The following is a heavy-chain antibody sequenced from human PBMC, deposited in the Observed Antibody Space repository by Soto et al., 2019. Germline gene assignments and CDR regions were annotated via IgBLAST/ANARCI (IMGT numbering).Heavy chain of an antibody. CDR2: ISSSSSYI. D-gene: IGHD4-17*01. CDR1: GFTFSSYS. V-gene: IGHV3-21*01. J-gene: IGHJ4*02. CDR3: ARDRIRDHYGGNSGEGY. Sequence: EVQLVESGGGLVKPGGSLRLSCAASGFTFSSYSMNWVRQAPGKGLEWASSISSSSSYIYYADSVKGRFTISRDNAKNSLYLQMNSLRAEDTAVYYCARDRIRDHYGGNSGEGYWGQGTLVPVSS.